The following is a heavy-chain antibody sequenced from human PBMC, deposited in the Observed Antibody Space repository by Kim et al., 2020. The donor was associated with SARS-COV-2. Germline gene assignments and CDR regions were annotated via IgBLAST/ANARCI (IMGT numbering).Heavy chain of an antibody. D-gene: IGHD3-16*01. V-gene: IGHV4-34*01. CDR1: GGSFSGYY. J-gene: IGHJ6*02. Sequence: SETLSLTCAVYGGSFSGYYWSWIRQPPGKGLEWIGEINHSGSTNYNPSLKSRVTISVDTSKNQFSLKLSSVTAADTAVYYCARGRGTWGYYYYYYGMDVWGQGTTVTVSS. CDR2: INHSGST. CDR3: ARGRGTWGYYYYYYGMDV.